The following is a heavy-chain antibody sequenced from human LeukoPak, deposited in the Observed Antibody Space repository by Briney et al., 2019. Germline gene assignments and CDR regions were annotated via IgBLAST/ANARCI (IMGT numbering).Heavy chain of an antibody. CDR1: GFTFSKYA. Sequence: GGSLRLSCAASGFTFSKYAMTWVRQAPGKGLQWVSAISGGGDTTHYADSVKGRFTISRDNSKNMLYLQMDSLRAEDTAVYYCATQLSVEGPTWNYMDVWGKGTTVTVSS. D-gene: IGHD1-1*01. V-gene: IGHV3-23*01. CDR2: ISGGGDTT. J-gene: IGHJ6*03. CDR3: ATQLSVEGPTWNYMDV.